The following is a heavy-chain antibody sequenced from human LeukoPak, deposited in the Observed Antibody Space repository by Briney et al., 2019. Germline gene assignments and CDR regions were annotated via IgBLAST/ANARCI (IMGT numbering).Heavy chain of an antibody. Sequence: SETLSLTCAVYGGSFSGYFWIWIRQPPGKGPEWIGEINDSGRTNYSPSLKSRLTISVDTSKYQFSLKLRSVTAADTAVYYCARLKEYSTSSRVGGIDVWGKGATVTVSS. CDR1: GGSFSGYF. CDR2: INDSGRT. V-gene: IGHV4-34*01. J-gene: IGHJ6*03. D-gene: IGHD6-6*01. CDR3: ARLKEYSTSSRVGGIDV.